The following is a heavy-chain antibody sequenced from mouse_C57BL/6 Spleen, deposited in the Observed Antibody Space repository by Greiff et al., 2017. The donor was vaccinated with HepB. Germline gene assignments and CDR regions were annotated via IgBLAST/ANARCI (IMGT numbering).Heavy chain of an antibody. CDR2: IHPNSGST. V-gene: IGHV1-64*01. D-gene: IGHD2-3*01. J-gene: IGHJ2*01. CDR3: ARERWLLDY. CDR1: GYTFTSYW. Sequence: VQLQQPGAELVKPGASVKLSCKASGYTFTSYWMHWVKQRPGQGLEWIGMIHPNSGSTNYNEKVKSKATLTADKSSITAYMQLSSLTSEDSAVYFCARERWLLDYWGQGTTLTVSS.